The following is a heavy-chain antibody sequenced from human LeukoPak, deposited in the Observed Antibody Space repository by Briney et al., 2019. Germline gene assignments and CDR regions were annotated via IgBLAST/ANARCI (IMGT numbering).Heavy chain of an antibody. Sequence: GESLQISCKGSGYSFTSYWIGWVRPMPGKGLEWMGIIYPGDSDTRYSPSFQGQVTISADKSISTAYLQWSSLKASDTAMYYCARLWWPWVQGTYYFDYWGQGTLVTVSS. V-gene: IGHV5-51*01. CDR2: IYPGDSDT. D-gene: IGHD2-8*02. CDR1: GYSFTSYW. CDR3: ARLWWPWVQGTYYFDY. J-gene: IGHJ4*02.